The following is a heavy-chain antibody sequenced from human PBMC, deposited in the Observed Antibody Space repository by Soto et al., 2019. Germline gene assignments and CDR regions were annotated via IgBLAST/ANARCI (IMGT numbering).Heavy chain of an antibody. CDR3: AKDRSPGATTWNVY. Sequence: XGSLRRSCVVSGFIFSSSAMNRVRQAPGKGLEWVSTTSGSGVSKYYADSVKGSFTISRDNSNTTVSLQLNRLRAEDADVYYCAKDRSPGATTWNVYWGQGPLVPVS. CDR2: TSGSGVSK. CDR1: GFIFSSSA. V-gene: IGHV3-23*01. D-gene: IGHD1-26*01. J-gene: IGHJ1*01.